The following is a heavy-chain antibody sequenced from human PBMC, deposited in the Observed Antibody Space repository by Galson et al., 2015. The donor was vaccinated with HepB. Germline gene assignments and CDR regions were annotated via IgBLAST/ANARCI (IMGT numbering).Heavy chain of an antibody. CDR2: IYHSGST. CDR1: GGSIPTSHW. V-gene: IGHV4-4*01. D-gene: IGHD6-13*01. Sequence: LSLTCAVSGGSIPTSHWWTWVRQPPGKGLGWVGEIYHSGSTNYNPSLMSRVIISVDKSKNQFSLRLSSVTAADTAVYFCARDGQQLNGPWGQGTLVIVSS. J-gene: IGHJ5*02. CDR3: ARDGQQLNGP.